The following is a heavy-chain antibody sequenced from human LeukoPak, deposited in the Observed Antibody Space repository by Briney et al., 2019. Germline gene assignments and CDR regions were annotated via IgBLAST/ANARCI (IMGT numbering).Heavy chain of an antibody. CDR2: ISDSGGST. CDR1: GFTFSSYA. Sequence: PGGSLRLSCAASGFTFSSYAMSWVRQAPGKGLEWVSLISDSGGSTYYADSVKGRFTISRDNSKNTLSLQMNSLRADDTAVYYCAKGKGSSISCSDYWGQGTLVTVSS. D-gene: IGHD2-2*01. J-gene: IGHJ4*02. V-gene: IGHV3-23*01. CDR3: AKGKGSSISCSDY.